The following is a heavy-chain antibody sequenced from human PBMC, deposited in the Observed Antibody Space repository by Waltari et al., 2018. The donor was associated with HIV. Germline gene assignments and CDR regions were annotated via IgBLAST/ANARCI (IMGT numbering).Heavy chain of an antibody. J-gene: IGHJ5*02. CDR2: IYYSGST. Sequence: QLQLQESGPGLVKPSETLSLTCTVSGGSISRSSSYWGWTRPPPGTGLEWIGSIYYSGSTYYNPSLKSRVTISVDTSKNQFSLKLSSVTAADTAVYYCARQQYCSGGSCPYNWFDPWGQGTLVTVSS. CDR3: ARQQYCSGGSCPYNWFDP. CDR1: GGSISRSSSY. D-gene: IGHD2-15*01. V-gene: IGHV4-39*01.